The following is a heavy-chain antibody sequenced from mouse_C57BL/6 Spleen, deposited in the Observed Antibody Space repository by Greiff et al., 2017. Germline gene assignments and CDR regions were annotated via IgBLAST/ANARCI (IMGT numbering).Heavy chain of an antibody. D-gene: IGHD1-1*01. V-gene: IGHV1-39*01. Sequence: VQLQQSGPELVKPGASVKISCKASGYSFTDYNMNWVKQSNGKSLEWIGVINPNYGTTSYTQKFKGKATLTVDQSSSTAYTQLNSLTAEGTAVYDCARRWAGSPHYYAMDYWGQGTSVTVSS. CDR3: ARRWAGSPHYYAMDY. CDR2: INPNYGTT. CDR1: GYSFTDYN. J-gene: IGHJ4*01.